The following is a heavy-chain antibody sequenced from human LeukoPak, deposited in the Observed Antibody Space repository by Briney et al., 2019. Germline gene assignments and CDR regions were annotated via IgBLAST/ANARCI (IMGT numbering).Heavy chain of an antibody. CDR3: ARVEPLKMVKSP. Sequence: WETLSLTCGVYDGSFSACYWTWIRQPPGKGLEWIGEINQSGSTNYNPSLKSRVSMSVDTSKNQFSLSLTSVTVADTAVYYCARVEPLKMVKSPWGQGIQVTVSS. CDR2: INQSGST. CDR1: DGSFSACY. J-gene: IGHJ5*02. D-gene: IGHD5-18*01. V-gene: IGHV4-34*01.